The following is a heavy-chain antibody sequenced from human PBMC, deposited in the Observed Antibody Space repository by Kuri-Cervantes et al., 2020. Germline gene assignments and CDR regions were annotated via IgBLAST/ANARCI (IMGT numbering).Heavy chain of an antibody. CDR3: AKVRRVNYYFDY. CDR1: GFTFSSYW. CDR2: INSDGSST. J-gene: IGHJ4*02. D-gene: IGHD1-20*01. Sequence: GGSLRLSCAASGFTFSSYWMHWVRQAPGKGLVWVSRINSDGSSTSYADSVKGRFTISRDNAKNTLYLQMNSLRAEDTAVYYCAKVRRVNYYFDYWGQGTLVTVSS. V-gene: IGHV3-74*01.